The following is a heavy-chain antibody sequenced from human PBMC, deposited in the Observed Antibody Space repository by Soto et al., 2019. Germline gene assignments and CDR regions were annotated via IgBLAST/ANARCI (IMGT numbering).Heavy chain of an antibody. CDR2: ISYDGSNK. CDR3: ARERGYCSGGSCHGYYIDY. CDR1: GFTFSSYA. V-gene: IGHV3-30-3*01. Sequence: QVQLVESGGGVVQPGRSLRLSCAASGFTFSSYAMHWVRQAPGKGLEWVAVISYDGSNKYYADSVKGRFTISRDNSKNTLYLQMNSLRAEDTAVYYCARERGYCSGGSCHGYYIDYWGQGTMVTVSS. J-gene: IGHJ4*02. D-gene: IGHD2-15*01.